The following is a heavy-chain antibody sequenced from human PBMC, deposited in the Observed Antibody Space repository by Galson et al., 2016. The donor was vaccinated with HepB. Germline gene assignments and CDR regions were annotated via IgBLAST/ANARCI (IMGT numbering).Heavy chain of an antibody. CDR1: GGSIRSSY. CDR2: FYDSGSI. J-gene: IGHJ2*01. D-gene: IGHD3-22*01. V-gene: IGHV4-59*08. CDR3: ARPYYDISGYYLWYFDL. Sequence: ETLSLTCTVSGGSIRSSYWGWIRQPPGKGLEWIGYFYDSGSISYNPSLKSRVTIPVGTSENQFSLKLSSVTAADTAVYYCARPYYDISGYYLWYFDLWGRGTLVTVSS.